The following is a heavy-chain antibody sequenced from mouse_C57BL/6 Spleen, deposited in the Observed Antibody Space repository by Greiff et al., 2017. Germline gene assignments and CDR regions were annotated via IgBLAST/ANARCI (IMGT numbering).Heavy chain of an antibody. CDR2: IWRGGST. J-gene: IGHJ4*01. CDR1: GFSLTSYG. Sequence: QVQLQQSGPGLVQPSQSLSITCTVSGFSLTSYGVHWVRQSPGTGLEWLGVIWRGGSTDYNAAFMSRLSITKDNSKSQVFFKMNSLQADDTAIYYCAKNRLLPYYAMDYWGQGTSVTVSS. D-gene: IGHD2-1*01. CDR3: AKNRLLPYYAMDY. V-gene: IGHV2-5*01.